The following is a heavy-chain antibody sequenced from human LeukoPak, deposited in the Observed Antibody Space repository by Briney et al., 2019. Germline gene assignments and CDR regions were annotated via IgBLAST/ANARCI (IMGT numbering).Heavy chain of an antibody. Sequence: ASVKVSCKASGYTFTSYAMNWVRQAPGQGLEWMGWISAYNGNTNYAQKLQGRVTMTTDTSTSTAYMELRSLRSDDTAVYYCARDQAGEYDAFDIWGQGTMVTVSS. CDR1: GYTFTSYA. V-gene: IGHV1-18*01. D-gene: IGHD7-27*01. CDR2: ISAYNGNT. CDR3: ARDQAGEYDAFDI. J-gene: IGHJ3*02.